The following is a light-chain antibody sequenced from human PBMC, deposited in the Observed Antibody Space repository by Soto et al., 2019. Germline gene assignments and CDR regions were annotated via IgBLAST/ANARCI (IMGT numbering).Light chain of an antibody. J-gene: IGLJ7*01. CDR2: DVS. CDR1: SSDVGGYNY. Sequence: QSVLTQPASVSGSPGQSITISCTGTSSDVGGYNYVSWYQQHPGKAPKLMIYDVSNRPSGVSNRFSGPKSGNTASLTISGLQAEDEADYYCSSYTSSSLWVFGGGTQLTVL. CDR3: SSYTSSSLWV. V-gene: IGLV2-14*01.